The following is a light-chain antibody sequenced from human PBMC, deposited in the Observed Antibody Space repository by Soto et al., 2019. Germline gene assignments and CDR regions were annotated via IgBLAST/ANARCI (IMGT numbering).Light chain of an antibody. CDR1: SSDVGGYNY. Sequence: QSALTQPASVSGSPGQSITISCTGTSSDVGGYNYVSWYQQHPGKAPKLMIYAVNDRPSGVSNRFSGSKSGNTASLTISGLQADDEADYYCSSYTSSNTLVFGGGTKLTVL. CDR2: AVN. J-gene: IGLJ3*02. CDR3: SSYTSSNTLV. V-gene: IGLV2-14*01.